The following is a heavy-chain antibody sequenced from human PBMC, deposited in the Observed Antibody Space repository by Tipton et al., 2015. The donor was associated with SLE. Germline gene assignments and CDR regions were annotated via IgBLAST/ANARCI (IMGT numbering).Heavy chain of an antibody. D-gene: IGHD2-8*02. CDR1: GGSISSYY. J-gene: IGHJ5*02. V-gene: IGHV4-59*01. Sequence: TLSLTCTVSGGSISSYYWSWIRQPPGKRLEWIGYISYSGTTNFNPSLKSRVTISVDTSKSQFSLRLSSVTAADTAVYYCARGISVVFAKPFLAPWGQGTLVDVSS. CDR2: ISYSGTT. CDR3: ARGISVVFAKPFLAP.